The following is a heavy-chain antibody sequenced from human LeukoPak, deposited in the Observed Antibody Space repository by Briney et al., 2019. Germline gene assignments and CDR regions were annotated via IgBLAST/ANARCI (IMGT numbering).Heavy chain of an antibody. CDR1: GGSFSGYY. CDR2: INHSGST. D-gene: IGHD3-3*01. J-gene: IGHJ4*02. V-gene: IGHV4-34*01. CDR3: ARLRFLEWLLYPHFDY. Sequence: SETLSLTCAVYGGSFSGYYWSWIRQPPGKGLEWIGEINHSGSTNYNPSLKSRVTISVDTSKNQFSLKLSSVTAADTAVYNCARLRFLEWLLYPHFDYWGQGTLVTVSS.